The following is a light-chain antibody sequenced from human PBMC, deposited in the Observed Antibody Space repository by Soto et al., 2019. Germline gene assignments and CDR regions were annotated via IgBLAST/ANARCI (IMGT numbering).Light chain of an antibody. V-gene: IGLV2-8*01. Sequence: QSVLTQPPSASGSPGQSVTISCTGTSSDVGAYNYVSWYQQLPGKAPKLIIYEVSKRPSGAPDRFSGSKSGNTASLTVSGLQGEDEADYYCTSYAGTYSFFYVFGTGTKVTVL. J-gene: IGLJ1*01. CDR1: SSDVGAYNY. CDR2: EVS. CDR3: TSYAGTYSFFYV.